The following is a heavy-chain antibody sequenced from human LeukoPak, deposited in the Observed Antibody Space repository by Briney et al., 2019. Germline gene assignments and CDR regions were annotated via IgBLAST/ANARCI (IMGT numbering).Heavy chain of an antibody. V-gene: IGHV1-3*01. CDR3: ARAGVIARNWFDP. Sequence: ASVKVSCKASGYTLTSYAMHWVRQAPGQRLEWMGWINAGNGNTEYSQKFQGRVTITRDTSASTAYMELSSLRSEDTAVYYCARAGVIARNWFDPWGQGTLVTVSS. J-gene: IGHJ5*02. D-gene: IGHD3-16*02. CDR2: INAGNGNT. CDR1: GYTLTSYA.